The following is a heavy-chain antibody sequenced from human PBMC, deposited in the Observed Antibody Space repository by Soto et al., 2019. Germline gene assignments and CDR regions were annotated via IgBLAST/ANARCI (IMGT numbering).Heavy chain of an antibody. V-gene: IGHV1-8*02. Sequence: QVQLVQSGAEVKRPGASVTVSCKASGYSFTNDDISWVRRATGQGLEWMGWMSPKTGNTGFAQKFQGRVTMTRNTYIPTAYMELTSLRSDDTAVYYCTRWRGYSAGSDVWGQGTTVTVSS. J-gene: IGHJ6*02. CDR3: TRWRGYSAGSDV. CDR2: MSPKTGNT. CDR1: GYSFTNDD. D-gene: IGHD5-18*01.